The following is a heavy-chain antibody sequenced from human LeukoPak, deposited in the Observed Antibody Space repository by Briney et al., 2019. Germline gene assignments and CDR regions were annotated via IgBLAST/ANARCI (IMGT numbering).Heavy chain of an antibody. CDR2: IYHSGSSS. CDR1: TYSISSGYY. V-gene: IGHV4-38-2*02. D-gene: IGHD6-19*01. Sequence: SESLSLTCSVSTYSISSGYYWGWIRQPPGKGLEWIGSIYHSGSSSYYNPSLKSRVDMSVDASKNQLYLKLGSVTAADTAVYYCVRVASRAVAADFFDYWGQGTLVTVSS. CDR3: VRVASRAVAADFFDY. J-gene: IGHJ4*02.